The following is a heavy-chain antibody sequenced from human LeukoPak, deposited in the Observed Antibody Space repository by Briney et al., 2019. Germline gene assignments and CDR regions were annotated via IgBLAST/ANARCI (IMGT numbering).Heavy chain of an antibody. D-gene: IGHD6-19*01. CDR3: ARSRGQCFDY. V-gene: IGHV3-30-3*01. CDR1: GFTFSTYA. Sequence: PGGSLRLSCVASGFTFSTYAMHWVRQAPGKGLDWVAIISYDGSNKHYADSVKGRFTISRDNSKNTLYLQMNSLRDEDTAVYYCARSRGQCFDYWGQGTLVTVSS. CDR2: ISYDGSNK. J-gene: IGHJ4*02.